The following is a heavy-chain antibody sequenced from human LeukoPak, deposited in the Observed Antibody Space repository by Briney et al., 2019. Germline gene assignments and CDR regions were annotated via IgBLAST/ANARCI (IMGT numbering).Heavy chain of an antibody. Sequence: GGSLRLSCATSRFSFGNFWMGWVPQAPGKGLGGVANMNPDGSQRNYVGSVKGRFTISRDSANNSVYLQMNSLRAEDTAFYYCARDSPRGRFDSWGQGTLVTVSS. V-gene: IGHV3-7*01. J-gene: IGHJ4*02. CDR3: ARDSPRGRFDS. CDR2: MNPDGSQR. CDR1: RFSFGNFW.